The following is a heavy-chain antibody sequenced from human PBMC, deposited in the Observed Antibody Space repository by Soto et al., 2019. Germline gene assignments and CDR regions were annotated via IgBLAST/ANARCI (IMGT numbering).Heavy chain of an antibody. D-gene: IGHD2-2*01. CDR2: INPDNGNT. V-gene: IGHV1-3*01. CDR3: ARGIATGQLDP. J-gene: IGHJ5*02. CDR1: GYTFTRYT. Sequence: QVQLVQSGAEVKKPGASVKISCKASGYTFTRYTMNWVRQAPGQRLEWIGWINPDNGNTKSSQRFQDRVIITRDTSASTAYMDLSSLRSEDTAVYYCARGIATGQLDPWGQGTRVTVSS.